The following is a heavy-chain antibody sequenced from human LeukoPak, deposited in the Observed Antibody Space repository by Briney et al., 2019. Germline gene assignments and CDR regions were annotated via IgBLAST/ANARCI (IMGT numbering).Heavy chain of an antibody. V-gene: IGHV3-30*18. Sequence: GGSLRLSCEASGFTFSDYGMHWVRQAPGKGLEWVAVVSADGSNKQYADSVKGRFTISRDNSKNTLDLQLNSLRSEDTAVYYCAKGGVSDIGNWYGDYFDYWGQGTLVTVSS. CDR1: GFTFSDYG. CDR3: AKGGVSDIGNWYGDYFDY. J-gene: IGHJ4*02. D-gene: IGHD1-1*01. CDR2: VSADGSNK.